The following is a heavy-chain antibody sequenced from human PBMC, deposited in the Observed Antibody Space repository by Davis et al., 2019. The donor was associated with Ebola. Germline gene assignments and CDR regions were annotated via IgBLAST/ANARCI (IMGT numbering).Heavy chain of an antibody. CDR3: ARGGGKDKWNYVQLGY. V-gene: IGHV1-69*10. J-gene: IGHJ4*02. Sequence: AASVKVSCKASGGTFGSYAINWVRQAPGQGLEWMGGIIPVIGITNYAQKFQGRVTITADGSTSTVYMELSSLRSEDTAVFYCARGGGKDKWNYVQLGYWGQGTLVTVSS. CDR1: GGTFGSYA. D-gene: IGHD1-7*01. CDR2: IIPVIGIT.